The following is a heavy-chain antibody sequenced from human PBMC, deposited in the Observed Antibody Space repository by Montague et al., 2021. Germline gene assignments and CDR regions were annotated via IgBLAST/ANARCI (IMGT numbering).Heavy chain of an antibody. CDR1: GFTFSAFV. J-gene: IGHJ4*02. Sequence: SLRLSCAASGFTFSAFVMSWARQAPGKGLEWVSTITATGGRTFHTDSVRGRFTISRDNFKNMLYLEMNSLRAEDTATYYCDASDFWGQGVLVTVSS. CDR3: DASDF. CDR2: ITATGGRT. V-gene: IGHV3-23*01.